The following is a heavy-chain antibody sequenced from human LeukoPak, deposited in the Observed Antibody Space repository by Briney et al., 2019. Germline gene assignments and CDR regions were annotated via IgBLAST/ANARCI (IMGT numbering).Heavy chain of an antibody. CDR1: GFTFSNYN. Sequence: GGSLRLSCAASGFTFSNYNMNWVRQAPGKGLEWVSAISGSGGSTYYADSVKGRFTISRDNSKNTLYLQMNSLRAEDTAVYYCAKDIRVVVVAATPWAFDIWGQGTMVTVSS. V-gene: IGHV3-23*01. CDR2: ISGSGGST. CDR3: AKDIRVVVVAATPWAFDI. D-gene: IGHD2-15*01. J-gene: IGHJ3*02.